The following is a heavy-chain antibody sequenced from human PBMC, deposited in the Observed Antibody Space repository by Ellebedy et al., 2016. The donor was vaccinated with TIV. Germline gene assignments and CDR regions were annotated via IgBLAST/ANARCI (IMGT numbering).Heavy chain of an antibody. V-gene: IGHV3-43*01. D-gene: IGHD6-6*01. J-gene: IGHJ4*02. CDR3: ARGPVRSDYDY. CDR1: GFTFDDYI. Sequence: GESLKISXAASGFTFDDYIMHWVRQAPGKGLEWVSLISWDGSNTNYADSVKGRFTISRDNAKNSLYLQMNSLRAEDTAVYYCARGPVRSDYDYWGQGTLVTVSS. CDR2: ISWDGSNT.